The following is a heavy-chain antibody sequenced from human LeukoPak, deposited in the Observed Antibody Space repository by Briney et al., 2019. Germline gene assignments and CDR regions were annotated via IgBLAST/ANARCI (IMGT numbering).Heavy chain of an antibody. J-gene: IGHJ4*02. Sequence: PSETLSLTCTVSGGSISSYYWSWIRQPAGKGLEWIGRIYTSGSTNYNPSLKSRVTISVDKSKNQFSLKLSSVTAADTAVYYCERGGADYYDSSGYYFDYWGQGTLVTVSS. CDR2: IYTSGST. D-gene: IGHD3-22*01. V-gene: IGHV4-4*07. CDR3: ERGGADYYDSSGYYFDY. CDR1: GGSISSYY.